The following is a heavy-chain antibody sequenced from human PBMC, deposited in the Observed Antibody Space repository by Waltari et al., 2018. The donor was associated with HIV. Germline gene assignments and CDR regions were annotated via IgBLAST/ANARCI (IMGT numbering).Heavy chain of an antibody. D-gene: IGHD2-2*01. CDR3: ARGSIVLVPAATNYFDY. CDR2: INHRGST. CDR1: GASFSGYY. Sequence: QVQLQQWGAGLLKPSETLSLTCAVYGASFSGYYWTWIRQPPGKGLEWIGEINHRGSTNHNPSLKSRVTISVDTSKNHFSLKLSSVTAADMAVYYCARGSIVLVPAATNYFDYWGQGTLVTVSS. V-gene: IGHV4-34*01. J-gene: IGHJ4*02.